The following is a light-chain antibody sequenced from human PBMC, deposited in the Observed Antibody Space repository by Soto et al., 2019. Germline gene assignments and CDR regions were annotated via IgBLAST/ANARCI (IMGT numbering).Light chain of an antibody. CDR2: AAS. Sequence: DIQMTQSPSSLSASVGDRVTITCRASQSISSYLNWYQQKPGKAPKLLIYAASSLQSVVPSRFSGSGSGTDFTLTISSLQPEDFATYYCLQSYSTPRITFGQGTRLEIK. CDR1: QSISSY. V-gene: IGKV1-39*01. CDR3: LQSYSTPRIT. J-gene: IGKJ5*01.